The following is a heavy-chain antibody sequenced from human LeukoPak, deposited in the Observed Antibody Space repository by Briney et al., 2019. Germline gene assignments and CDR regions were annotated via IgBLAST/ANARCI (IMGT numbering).Heavy chain of an antibody. Sequence: ASVKVSCKASGSTFTRYYIHWVRQAPGQGLDWMGMINPSSGSTRFAQMFQDRVTMTRDTSMSTVYMELSSLRSEDTAVYYCASRRAYLGAYIAYWGQGTLVTVSS. D-gene: IGHD2-21*01. CDR2: INPSSGST. V-gene: IGHV1-46*01. CDR3: ASRRAYLGAYIAY. CDR1: GSTFTRYY. J-gene: IGHJ4*02.